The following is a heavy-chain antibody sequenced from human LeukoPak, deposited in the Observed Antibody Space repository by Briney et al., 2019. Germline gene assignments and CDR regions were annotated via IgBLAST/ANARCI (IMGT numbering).Heavy chain of an antibody. D-gene: IGHD4-23*01. CDR2: INPNSGGR. Sequence: ASVRVSCKPSGYTFTGYYMHWVRQAPGQGLEWMGWINPNSGGRNYAQKFQGRVTMTRDTSISTAYMELSRLRSDDTAVYYCARDAVDYGGNPYYFDYWGQGTLVTVSS. J-gene: IGHJ4*02. V-gene: IGHV1-2*02. CDR1: GYTFTGYY. CDR3: ARDAVDYGGNPYYFDY.